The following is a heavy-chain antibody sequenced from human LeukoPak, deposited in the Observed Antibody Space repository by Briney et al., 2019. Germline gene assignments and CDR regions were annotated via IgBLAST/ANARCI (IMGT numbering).Heavy chain of an antibody. CDR3: VSERTMIAEVDY. V-gene: IGHV3-33*01. D-gene: IGHD3-22*01. CDR2: IWHDGGNK. Sequence: GGSLRLSCAASGFTFSSYGMHWVRQAPGEGLEWVAGIWHDGGNKYYADSVKGRFTISRDNSKNTLYLQMNSLRAEDTAVYYCVSERTMIAEVDYWGGGTLVSLSS. CDR1: GFTFSSYG. J-gene: IGHJ4*02.